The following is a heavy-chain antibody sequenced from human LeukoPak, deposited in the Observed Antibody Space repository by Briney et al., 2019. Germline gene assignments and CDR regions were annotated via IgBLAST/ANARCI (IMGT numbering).Heavy chain of an antibody. V-gene: IGHV4-61*01. CDR1: GGSVSSGSYY. CDR2: IYYTGTT. Sequence: SETLSLTCTVSGGSVSSGSYYWSWIRQPPGKGLEWIGYIYYTGTTYYNPSLKSRVTISVDTSKNQFSLRLSSVTAADTAVYYCARHISGGATLDWGQGTLVTVSS. J-gene: IGHJ4*02. D-gene: IGHD2-15*01. CDR3: ARHISGGATLD.